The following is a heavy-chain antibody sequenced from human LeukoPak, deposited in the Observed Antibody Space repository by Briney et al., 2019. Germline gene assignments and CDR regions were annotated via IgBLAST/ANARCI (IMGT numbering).Heavy chain of an antibody. J-gene: IGHJ3*02. CDR3: ARGLFNRDAFDI. Sequence: GGPLTLSCAASGFTFSTYHMVWVRQAPGVGLEWVASVSSSSTAIYYSDSVKGRFSISRDNAKNSLSLQMNSLRAEDTALYCCARGLFNRDAFDIWGPGTMVTVSS. CDR2: VSSSSTAI. CDR1: GFTFSTYH. V-gene: IGHV3-48*04. D-gene: IGHD3-3*01.